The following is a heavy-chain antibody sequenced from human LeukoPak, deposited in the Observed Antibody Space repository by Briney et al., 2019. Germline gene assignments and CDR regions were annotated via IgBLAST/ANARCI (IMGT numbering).Heavy chain of an antibody. Sequence: PGGSLRLSCAASGFTFSSYEMNWVRQAPGKGLEWVSSISSSSSYIYYADSVKGRFTISRDNAKNSLYLQMNSLRAEDTAVYYCARGSGYCPHWGQGTLVTVSS. V-gene: IGHV3-21*01. CDR1: GFTFSSYE. J-gene: IGHJ4*02. D-gene: IGHD3-22*01. CDR3: ARGSGYCPH. CDR2: ISSSSSYI.